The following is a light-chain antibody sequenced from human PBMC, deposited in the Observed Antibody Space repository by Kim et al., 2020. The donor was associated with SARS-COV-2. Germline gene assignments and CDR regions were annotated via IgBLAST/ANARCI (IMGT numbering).Light chain of an antibody. CDR3: QQYVSSPRT. CDR1: HSVSSSV. CDR2: GAS. J-gene: IGKJ2*01. V-gene: IGKV3D-20*01. Sequence: LSPGERATLSCGTSHSVSSSVLAWYQQRPGLAPRLVIYGASTRATGIPDRFSGSGSGTDYTLTISRVEPEDIAVYYCQQYVSSPRTFGQGTKLEIK.